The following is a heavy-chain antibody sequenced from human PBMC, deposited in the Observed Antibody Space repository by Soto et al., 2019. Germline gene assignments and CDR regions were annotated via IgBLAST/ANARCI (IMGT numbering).Heavy chain of an antibody. J-gene: IGHJ6*02. CDR1: GSTFSNYA. V-gene: IGHV3-23*01. D-gene: IGHD5-18*01. CDR3: ARLLPERAGKIQLWSGYYYYGMDV. Sequence: PGGSLRLSCPASGSTFSNYAMNWVRQAPGEGLEWVSEITESGATYYTDSVKGRFTISRDNSKNTLYLQMNSLRAEDTAVYYCARLLPERAGKIQLWSGYYYYGMDVWGQGTTVTVSS. CDR2: ITESGAT.